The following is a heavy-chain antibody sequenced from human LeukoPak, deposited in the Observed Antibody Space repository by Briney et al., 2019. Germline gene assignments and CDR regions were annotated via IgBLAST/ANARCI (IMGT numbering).Heavy chain of an antibody. Sequence: SETLSLTCAVYGGSFSGYYWSWIRQPPGKGLEWIGEINHSGSTNYNPSLKSRVTISVDTSKNQFSLKLSSVTAADTAVYYCARCGDFDWFLKGAKYNWFDPWGQGTLVTVSS. V-gene: IGHV4-34*01. D-gene: IGHD3-9*01. CDR3: ARCGDFDWFLKGAKYNWFDP. J-gene: IGHJ5*02. CDR2: INHSGST. CDR1: GGSFSGYY.